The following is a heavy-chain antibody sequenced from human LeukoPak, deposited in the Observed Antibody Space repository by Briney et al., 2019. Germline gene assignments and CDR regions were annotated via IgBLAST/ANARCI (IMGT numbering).Heavy chain of an antibody. CDR2: ISGDGVSP. CDR1: GFTFNNYA. Sequence: TGGSLRLSCSASGFTFNNYALTWVRQTPGKGLECVSAISGDGVSPYYADSVKGRFTISRDNFKNTLYLQVTSLRAEDTAVYYCAKDHKGYYYGMDVWGQGTTVTVSS. CDR3: AKDHKGYYYGMDV. J-gene: IGHJ6*02. V-gene: IGHV3-23*01.